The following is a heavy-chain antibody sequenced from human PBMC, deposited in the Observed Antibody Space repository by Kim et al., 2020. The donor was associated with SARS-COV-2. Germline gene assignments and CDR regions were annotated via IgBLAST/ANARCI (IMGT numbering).Heavy chain of an antibody. Sequence: SETLSLTCAVYGGSFSGYYWSWIRQPPGKGLEWIGEINHSGSTNYNPSLKSRVTISVDTSKNQFSLKLSSVTAADTAVYYCARGWGGVIGYSGHGGDVWG. V-gene: IGHV4-34*01. CDR3: ARGWGGVIGYSGHGGDV. CDR2: INHSGST. CDR1: GGSFSGYY. D-gene: IGHD5-12*01. J-gene: IGHJ6*01.